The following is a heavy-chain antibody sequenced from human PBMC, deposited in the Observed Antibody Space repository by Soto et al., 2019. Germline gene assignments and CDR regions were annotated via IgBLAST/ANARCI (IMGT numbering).Heavy chain of an antibody. V-gene: IGHV4-34*01. CDR1: CGSFSGYY. CDR2: INHSGST. J-gene: IGHJ6*02. CDR3: ARERGSSSWRYYYYGMDV. Sequence: XESLSLPCAVYCGSFSGYYWSWIRQPPGKGLEWIGEINHSGSTNYNPSLKSRVTISVDTSKNQFSLKLSSVTAADTAVYYCARERGSSSWRYYYYGMDVWGQGTTVTVSS. D-gene: IGHD6-13*01.